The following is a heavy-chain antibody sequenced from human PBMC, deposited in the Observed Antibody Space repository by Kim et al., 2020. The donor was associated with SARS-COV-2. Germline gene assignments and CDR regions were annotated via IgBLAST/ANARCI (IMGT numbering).Heavy chain of an antibody. D-gene: IGHD5-12*01. CDR1: GGSISSYY. CDR2: IYYSGST. Sequence: SETLSLTCTVSGGSISSYYWSWIRQPPGKGLEWIGYIYYSGSTNYNPSLKSRVTISVDTSKNQFSLKLSSVTAADTAVYYCARGGDIVATISGRWFDPWGQGTLVTVSS. V-gene: IGHV4-59*13. J-gene: IGHJ5*02. CDR3: ARGGDIVATISGRWFDP.